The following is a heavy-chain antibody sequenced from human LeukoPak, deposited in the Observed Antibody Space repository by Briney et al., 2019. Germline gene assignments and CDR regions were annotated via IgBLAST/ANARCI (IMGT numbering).Heavy chain of an antibody. D-gene: IGHD1-26*01. CDR2: IIPIFGTA. J-gene: IGHJ4*02. CDR1: GGTFSSYA. Sequence: ASVKVSCKASGGTFSSYAISWVRQAPGQGLEWMGGIIPIFGTANYAQKFQGRVTITTDESTSTAYMELSSLRSEDTAVYYCAPQTSGSPGFDYWGQGTLVTVSS. CDR3: APQTSGSPGFDY. V-gene: IGHV1-69*05.